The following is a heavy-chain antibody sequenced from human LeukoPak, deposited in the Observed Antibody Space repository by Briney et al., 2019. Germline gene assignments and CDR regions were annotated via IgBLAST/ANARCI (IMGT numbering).Heavy chain of an antibody. CDR3: ARDRIRDGYNFVCIGY. D-gene: IGHD5-24*01. J-gene: IGHJ4*02. CDR1: GFIISSYA. V-gene: IGHV3-64*01. Sequence: GSLRLSCAASGFIISSYAMHWVRQAPGKRLGNVSAISSNGGTTYAANSVKGRFTISRDISKNTLYLQMGSVRAEDMAVYYCARDRIRDGYNFVCIGYWGQGTLVTVSS. CDR2: ISSNGGTT.